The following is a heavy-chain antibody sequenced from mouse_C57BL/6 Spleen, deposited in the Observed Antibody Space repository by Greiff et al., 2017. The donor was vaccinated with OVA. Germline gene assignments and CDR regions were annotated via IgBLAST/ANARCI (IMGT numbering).Heavy chain of an antibody. CDR2: IWRGGST. CDR1: GFSLTSYG. J-gene: IGHJ2*01. D-gene: IGHD2-1*01. V-gene: IGHV2-5*01. CDR3: AILAGKSYFDY. Sequence: QVQLQQSGPGLVQPSQCLSITCTVSGFSLTSYGVHWVRQSPGKGLEWLGVIWRGGSTDYNAAFLSRLSITKDNSKRQVFFKMNRWQADDTAIYYCAILAGKSYFDYWGQGTTLTVSS.